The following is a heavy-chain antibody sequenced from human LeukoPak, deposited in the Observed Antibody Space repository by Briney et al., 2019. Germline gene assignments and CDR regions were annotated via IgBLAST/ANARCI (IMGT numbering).Heavy chain of an antibody. CDR3: ASDLPSIAVAGTGGDY. Sequence: PGGSLRLSCAASGFTFSTYSMNWVRQAPGQGLDWVSSISGSSTYIYYADSVKGRFTISRDNAKNSLYLQMNSLRAEDTAVYYCASDLPSIAVAGTGGDYWGQGTLVTVS. D-gene: IGHD6-19*01. CDR2: ISGSSTYI. V-gene: IGHV3-21*01. J-gene: IGHJ4*02. CDR1: GFTFSTYS.